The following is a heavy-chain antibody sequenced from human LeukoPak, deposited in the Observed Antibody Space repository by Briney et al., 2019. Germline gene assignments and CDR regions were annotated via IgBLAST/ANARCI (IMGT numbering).Heavy chain of an antibody. CDR1: GGSITRSNW. CDR2: IYHSGST. J-gene: IGHJ4*02. Sequence: SETLSLTCAVSGGSITRSNWWTWVRQPPGKALEWIGEIYHSGSTNYNPSLKTRVTMSVDKSKNQFARRLNSVTAADTAVYYCARNGGNYDLDYWGQGTLVTVSS. V-gene: IGHV4-4*02. CDR3: ARNGGNYDLDY. D-gene: IGHD4-23*01.